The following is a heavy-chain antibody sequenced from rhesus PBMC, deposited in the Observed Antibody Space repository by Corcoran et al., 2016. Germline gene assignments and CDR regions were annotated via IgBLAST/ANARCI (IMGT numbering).Heavy chain of an antibody. D-gene: IGHD3-3*01. J-gene: IGHJ4*01. CDR3: ASPTLWTGYYYFDY. CDR2: IYGSSTST. Sequence: QLQLQESGPGLVKPSETLSVTCAVSGGSISSSYWSWIRQAPGKGLEWIGYIYGSSTSTNYNPSHKSRVTISKDTSKNQFSLKLSSVTAADTAVYYCASPTLWTGYYYFDYWGQGVLVTVSS. V-gene: IGHV4-169*02. CDR1: GGSISSSY.